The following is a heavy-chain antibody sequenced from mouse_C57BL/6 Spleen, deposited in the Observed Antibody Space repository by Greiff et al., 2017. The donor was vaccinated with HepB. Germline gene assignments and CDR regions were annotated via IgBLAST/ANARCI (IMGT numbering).Heavy chain of an antibody. D-gene: IGHD2-1*01. J-gene: IGHJ3*01. Sequence: VKLQQSGAELARPGASVKLSCKASGYTFTSYGISWVKQRTGQGLEWIGEIYPRSGNTYYNEKFKGKATLTADKSSSTAYMELRSLTSEDSAVYFCARYRGNYWFAYWGQGTLVTVSA. CDR1: GYTFTSYG. CDR3: ARYRGNYWFAY. V-gene: IGHV1-81*01. CDR2: IYPRSGNT.